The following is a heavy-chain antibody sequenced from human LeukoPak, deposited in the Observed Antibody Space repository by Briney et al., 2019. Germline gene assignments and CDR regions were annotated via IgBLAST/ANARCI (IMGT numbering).Heavy chain of an antibody. D-gene: IGHD6-13*01. J-gene: IGHJ6*03. CDR2: IKEDGTEQ. CDR1: GFTFSSYW. Sequence: GGSLRLSCAASGFTFSSYWMSWVRQAPGKGLEWVANIKEDGTEQYYVDSVKGRFTISRDNAKNSLYLQMNSLGAEDTAVYYCARDFRSSRGHYYLDVWGKGTTVTVSS. CDR3: ARDFRSSRGHYYLDV. V-gene: IGHV3-7*01.